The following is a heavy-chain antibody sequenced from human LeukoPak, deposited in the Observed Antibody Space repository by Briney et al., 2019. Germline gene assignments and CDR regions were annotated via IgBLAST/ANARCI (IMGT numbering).Heavy chain of an antibody. CDR2: IYHSGST. CDR1: GGSISSSNW. V-gene: IGHV4-4*02. D-gene: IGHD2-15*01. Sequence: SGTLSLTCAVSGGSISSSNWWSWVRQPPGKGLEWIGEIYHSGSTNYNPSLKSRVTISVDKSKNQFSLKLSSVTAADTAVYYCARDLIKDSWPPDAFDIWGQGTMVTVSS. J-gene: IGHJ3*02. CDR3: ARDLIKDSWPPDAFDI.